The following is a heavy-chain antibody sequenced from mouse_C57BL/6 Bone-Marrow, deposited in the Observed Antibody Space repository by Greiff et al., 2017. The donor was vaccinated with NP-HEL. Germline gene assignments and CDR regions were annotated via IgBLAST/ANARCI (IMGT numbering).Heavy chain of an antibody. CDR2: ISDGGSYT. CDR1: GFTFSSYA. Sequence: EVQLVESGGGLVKPGGSLKLSCAASGFTFSSYAMSWVRQTPEKRLEWVATISDGGSYTYYPDNVKGRFTISRDNAKNNLYLQMSHLKSEDTAMYYCARDAYPYYVMDYWGQGTSVTVSS. CDR3: ARDAYPYYVMDY. J-gene: IGHJ4*01. D-gene: IGHD5-1*01. V-gene: IGHV5-4*01.